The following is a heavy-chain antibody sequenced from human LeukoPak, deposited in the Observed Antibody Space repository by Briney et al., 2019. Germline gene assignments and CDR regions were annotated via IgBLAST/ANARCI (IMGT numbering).Heavy chain of an antibody. Sequence: GGSLRLSCAASGFTFSSFAMSWVRQAPGKGLEWLSSISSSSSYIYYADSVKGRFTISRDNAKNSLYLQMNSLRAEDTAVYYCARDPLTTIFGVVTTPNWFDPWGQGTLVTVSS. CDR1: GFTFSSFA. CDR2: ISSSSSYI. V-gene: IGHV3-21*01. D-gene: IGHD3-3*01. CDR3: ARDPLTTIFGVVTTPNWFDP. J-gene: IGHJ5*02.